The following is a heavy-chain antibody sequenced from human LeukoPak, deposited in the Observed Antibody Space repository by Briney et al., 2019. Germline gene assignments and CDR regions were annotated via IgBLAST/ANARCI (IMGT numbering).Heavy chain of an antibody. V-gene: IGHV3-53*01. CDR3: ARTFVSGDGYKVGYFDY. D-gene: IGHD5-24*01. Sequence: GGSLRLSCAASGLTVSSNYMSWVRQAPGKGLEWVSLIYSGGSTYYADSVKCRFTISRDNSKNTLYLQMNSLSAEDTAVYYCARTFVSGDGYKVGYFDYWGQGTLVTVSS. CDR2: IYSGGST. J-gene: IGHJ4*02. CDR1: GLTVSSNY.